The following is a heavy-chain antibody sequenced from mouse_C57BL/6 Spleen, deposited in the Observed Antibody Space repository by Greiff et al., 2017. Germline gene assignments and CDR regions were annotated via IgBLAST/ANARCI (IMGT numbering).Heavy chain of an antibody. CDR1: GYAFSSYW. J-gene: IGHJ1*03. CDR3: ARGGYDYEGYFDV. D-gene: IGHD2-4*01. CDR2: IYPGDGDT. Sequence: QVQLQQSGAELVKPGASVKISCKASGYAFSSYWMNWVKQRPGKGLEWIGQIYPGDGDTNYNGKFKGKATLTADKSSSTAYMQLSSLTSEDSAVYFCARGGYDYEGYFDVWGTGTTVTVSS. V-gene: IGHV1-80*01.